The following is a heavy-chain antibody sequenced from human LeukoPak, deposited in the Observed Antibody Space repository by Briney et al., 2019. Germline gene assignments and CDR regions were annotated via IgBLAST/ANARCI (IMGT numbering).Heavy chain of an antibody. D-gene: IGHD3-9*01. CDR2: ISSSGSTI. J-gene: IGHJ3*02. CDR3: ARDRETGRSDNGFDI. V-gene: IGHV3-11*01. Sequence: GGSLRLSCAASGFTFSDYYMSWIRQAPGKGLEWVSYISSSGSTIYYADSVKGRFTISRDNAKNSLYLQMNSLRAEDTAVYYCARDRETGRSDNGFDIWGQGVLVTVSS. CDR1: GFTFSDYY.